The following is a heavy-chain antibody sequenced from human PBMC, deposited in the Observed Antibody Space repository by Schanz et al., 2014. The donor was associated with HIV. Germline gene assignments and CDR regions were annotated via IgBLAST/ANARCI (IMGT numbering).Heavy chain of an antibody. D-gene: IGHD3-16*01. J-gene: IGHJ4*02. Sequence: VQLVESGGGVVQPGRSLRLSCAASGFTFSSYGMHWVRQAPGKGLEWVGRVKSKIDGGTTDYAAPVKGRFIISRDDSKNTMYLQMNRLKAEDTALYYCTTDSEPYVYWGQGTLVTVSS. CDR1: GFTFSSYG. CDR2: VKSKIDGGTT. V-gene: IGHV3-15*01. CDR3: TTDSEPYVY.